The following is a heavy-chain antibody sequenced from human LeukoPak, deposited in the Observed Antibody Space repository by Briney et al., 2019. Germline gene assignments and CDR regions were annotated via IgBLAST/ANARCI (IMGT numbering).Heavy chain of an antibody. CDR2: VFDSGST. V-gene: IGHV4-59*01. Sequence: SETLSLTCTVSGGXISNYGCSWIRQPPGKGLEWIGYVFDSGSTNYNPSLKSRVTISVDTSKKQFSLKVSSVTAADTAVYYCARGYSSSWNYLDYWGQGTLVTVSS. CDR1: GGXISNYG. J-gene: IGHJ4*02. CDR3: ARGYSSSWNYLDY. D-gene: IGHD6-13*01.